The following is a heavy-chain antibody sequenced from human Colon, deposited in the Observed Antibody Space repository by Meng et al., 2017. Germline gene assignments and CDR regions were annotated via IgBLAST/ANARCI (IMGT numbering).Heavy chain of an antibody. CDR2: IYHTGTT. CDR3: AADSRMVNFYY. J-gene: IGHJ4*02. V-gene: IGHV4-38-2*01. D-gene: IGHD5-18*01. CDR1: RHSILSGHF. Sequence: QTRSLTGDVSRHSILSGHFFGWIRQPPGKGLQWIGTIYHTGTTYYNPSLQSRVTISVDTSKNQFSLRLSSVTAADTAVYYCAADSRMVNFYYWGQGTLVTVSS.